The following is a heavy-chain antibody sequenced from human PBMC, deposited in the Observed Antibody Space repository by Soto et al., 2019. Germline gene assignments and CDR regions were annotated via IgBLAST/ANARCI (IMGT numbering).Heavy chain of an antibody. CDR2: INAGNGNT. Sequence: ASVKVSCKASGYTFTSYAMHWVRQAPGQRLEWMGWINAGNGNTKYSQKFQGRVTITRDTSASTAYMELSSLRSEDTAVYYCARNPFYYGSGYYYYYGMDVWGQGTTVTV. CDR3: ARNPFYYGSGYYYYYGMDV. CDR1: GYTFTSYA. J-gene: IGHJ6*02. V-gene: IGHV1-3*01. D-gene: IGHD3-10*01.